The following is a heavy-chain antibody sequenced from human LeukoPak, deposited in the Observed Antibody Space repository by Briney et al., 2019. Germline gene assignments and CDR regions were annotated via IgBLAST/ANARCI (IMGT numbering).Heavy chain of an antibody. V-gene: IGHV5-10-1*01. CDR2: IDPSDSYT. D-gene: IGHD2-2*01. J-gene: IGHJ3*02. CDR3: ARHANIVVVPAAPCMFDI. CDR1: GYSFTSYW. Sequence: HGESLKISCKGSGYSFTSYWISWVRQMPGKGLEWMGRIDPSDSYTNYSPSFQGHVTISADKSISTAYLQWSSLKASDTAMYYCARHANIVVVPAAPCMFDIWGQGTMVTVSS.